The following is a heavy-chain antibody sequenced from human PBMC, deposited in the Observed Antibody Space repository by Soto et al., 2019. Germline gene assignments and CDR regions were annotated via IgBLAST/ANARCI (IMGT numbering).Heavy chain of an antibody. J-gene: IGHJ3*01. Sequence: EVQLVESGGGLVQPGGSLRLSCADSGFTVSRSYMSWIRQAPGKDLEWVSLIYSGGSTYYADSVKGRFTISRHNSENTLYLQMNSLRAQDTAVYYYARDAGRGYDYSDFDAFDVWGQGTKVTVSS. CDR2: IYSGGST. D-gene: IGHD4-17*01. CDR3: ARDAGRGYDYSDFDAFDV. V-gene: IGHV3-53*04. CDR1: GFTVSRSY.